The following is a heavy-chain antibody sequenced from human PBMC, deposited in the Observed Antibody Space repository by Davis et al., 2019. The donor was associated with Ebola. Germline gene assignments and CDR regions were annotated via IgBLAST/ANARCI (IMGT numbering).Heavy chain of an antibody. D-gene: IGHD2-2*01. CDR2: IYYSGTT. CDR1: GGSISTSSYY. V-gene: IGHV4-39*01. CDR3: ARLDHYASVAN. J-gene: IGHJ4*02. Sequence: GSLRLSCTVSGGSISTSSYYWGWIRQPPGKGLEWIANIYYSGTTYNNPSLKSRVTISVDTSKNQFSLKLSSVTAADTAVYYCARLDHYASVANWGQGTLVTVSS.